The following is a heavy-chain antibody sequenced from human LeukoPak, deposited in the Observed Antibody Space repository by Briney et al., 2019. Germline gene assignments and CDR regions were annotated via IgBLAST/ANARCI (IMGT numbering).Heavy chain of an antibody. J-gene: IGHJ4*02. D-gene: IGHD6-19*01. CDR1: GGSISSGGYS. Sequence: PSQTLSLTCAVSGGSISSGGYSWSWIRQPPGKGLEWIGYIYYSGSTNYNPSLKSRVTISVDTSKNQFSLKLSSVTAADTAVYYCARYGRPYLGSGWYYFDYWGQGTLVTVSS. CDR2: IYYSGST. CDR3: ARYGRPYLGSGWYYFDY. V-gene: IGHV4-30-4*07.